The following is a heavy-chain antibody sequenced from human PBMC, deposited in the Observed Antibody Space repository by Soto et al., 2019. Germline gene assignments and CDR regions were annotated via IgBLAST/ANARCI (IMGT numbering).Heavy chain of an antibody. J-gene: IGHJ4*02. CDR3: ARGGWGYYYDRSGYSKSYYFDY. CDR1: CYTFTSCG. V-gene: IGHV1-18*01. D-gene: IGHD3-22*01. CDR2: ISAYNGNT. Sequence: ASVKVSCKAACYTFTSCGSSWGRRARGQRRKGMGWISAYNGNTNYAQKLQGRVTMTTDTSTSTAYMELRSLRSDDTAVYYCARGGWGYYYDRSGYSKSYYFDYWGQGTLVTVSS.